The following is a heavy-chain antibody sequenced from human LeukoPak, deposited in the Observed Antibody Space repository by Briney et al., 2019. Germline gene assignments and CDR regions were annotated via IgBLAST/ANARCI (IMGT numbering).Heavy chain of an antibody. Sequence: PSETLCLICTVSGGSISSLSYYWAWIRQSPGKGLEWIGSIFYSRGTYDAPSLKTRATLSVDTSKNQFSLRLSSGTAADTAVYYCTIRGHYATFDYWGAGSLVAVSS. J-gene: IGHJ4*02. CDR3: TIRGHYATFDY. CDR1: GGSISSLSYY. D-gene: IGHD2-8*01. V-gene: IGHV4-39*01. CDR2: IFYSRGT.